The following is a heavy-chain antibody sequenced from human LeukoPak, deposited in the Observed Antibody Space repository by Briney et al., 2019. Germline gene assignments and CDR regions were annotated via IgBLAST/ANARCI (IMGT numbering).Heavy chain of an antibody. D-gene: IGHD2/OR15-2a*01. J-gene: IGHJ3*02. CDR1: GGSISSSSYY. CDR3: ARDPYFDAFDI. V-gene: IGHV4-39*02. CDR2: IYYSGST. Sequence: SETLSLTCTVSGGSISSSSYYWGWIRQPPGKGLEWIGSIYYSGSTYYNPSLKSRVTISVDTSKNQFSLKLSSVTAADTAVYYCARDPYFDAFDIWGQGTMVTVSS.